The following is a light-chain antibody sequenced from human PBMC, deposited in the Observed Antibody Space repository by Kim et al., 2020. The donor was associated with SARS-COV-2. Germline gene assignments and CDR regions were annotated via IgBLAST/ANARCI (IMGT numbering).Light chain of an antibody. Sequence: ASVGDRVTITCHASEDISNNINWYQQKPGKAPALLIFDASNLKTGVPARFTGSGSGTDFTLTISSLQPEDIAKYYCQQNDYLPYTFGQGTKLEI. CDR3: QQNDYLPYT. CDR2: DAS. J-gene: IGKJ2*01. V-gene: IGKV1-33*01. CDR1: EDISNN.